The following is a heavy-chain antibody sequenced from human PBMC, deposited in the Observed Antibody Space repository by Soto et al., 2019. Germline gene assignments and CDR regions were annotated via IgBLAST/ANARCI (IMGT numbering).Heavy chain of an antibody. D-gene: IGHD3-22*01. CDR1: GYSITNGYF. Sequence: SETLSLTCTVSGYSITNGYFWGWLRQPPGKGLECIGSMYHSGNTYYNPSLKSRVTISVDTSKNQFALMLSTVTAADTAVYYCASLYDSSGYQHYFDYWGQGTPVTVSS. J-gene: IGHJ4*02. CDR2: MYHSGNT. V-gene: IGHV4-38-2*02. CDR3: ASLYDSSGYQHYFDY.